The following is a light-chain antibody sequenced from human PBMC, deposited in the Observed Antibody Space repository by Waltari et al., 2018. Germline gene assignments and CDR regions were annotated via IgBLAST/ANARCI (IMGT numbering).Light chain of an antibody. CDR3: CSFAGSNTYV. J-gene: IGLJ1*01. Sequence: HSALTQPASVSGSPGQSITISCTGASSDVGSYNLVSWYQQYPGKAPKLIIYEGSKRPPGVSNRFSGSKSGNTGSLTISGLQVEDEADYYCCSFAGSNTYVLGTGTKVSV. V-gene: IGLV2-23*01. CDR1: SSDVGSYNL. CDR2: EGS.